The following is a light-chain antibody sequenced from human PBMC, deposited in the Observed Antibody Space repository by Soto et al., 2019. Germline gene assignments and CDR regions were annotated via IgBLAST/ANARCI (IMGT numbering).Light chain of an antibody. CDR2: DAS. J-gene: IGKJ2*01. CDR3: QQYGNPPYT. V-gene: IGKV1-33*01. CDR1: QNIRDN. Sequence: DLQKTQSPSPLSASVGDSLTITCHASQNIRDNLYWYQQKQGKAPKLLIYDASNLETGVPSRFRGSGSGTDFTFTISSLQPEDIARYYCQQYGNPPYTFGQGIKLQIK.